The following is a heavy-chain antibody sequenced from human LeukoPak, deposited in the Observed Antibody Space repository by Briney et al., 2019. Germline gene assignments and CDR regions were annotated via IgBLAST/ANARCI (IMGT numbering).Heavy chain of an antibody. V-gene: IGHV3-64*01. CDR3: ARVSGYPVSFDI. CDR2: ISSNGGST. Sequence: PGGSLRLSCAASGFTFSSYAMHWVRQAPGKGLEYVSAISSNGGSTYYANPVKGRFTISRDNSKNTLYLQMGSLRAEDMAVYYCARVSGYPVSFDIWGQGTMVTVSS. J-gene: IGHJ3*02. D-gene: IGHD6-25*01. CDR1: GFTFSSYA.